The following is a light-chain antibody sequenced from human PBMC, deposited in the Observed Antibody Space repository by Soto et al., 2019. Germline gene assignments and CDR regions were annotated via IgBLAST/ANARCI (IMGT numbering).Light chain of an antibody. CDR2: DVS. CDR3: QQYNTSPWT. J-gene: IGKJ1*01. CDR1: QTINRW. V-gene: IGKV1-5*01. Sequence: IPMTPLASSLTASDGNRVTIPCRASQTINRWLAWYQQKPGKAPKLLIYDVSNLESAVPSRFSGGGSGTEFTLTISSLQPDDFATYYSQQYNTSPWTVGQGTKVDI.